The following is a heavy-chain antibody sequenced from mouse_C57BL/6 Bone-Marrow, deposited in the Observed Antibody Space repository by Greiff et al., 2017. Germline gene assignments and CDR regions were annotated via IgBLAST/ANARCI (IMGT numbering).Heavy chain of an antibody. J-gene: IGHJ4*01. CDR1: GYAFSSSW. CDR2: IYPGDGDT. D-gene: IGHD2-1*01. Sequence: VQLQQSGPELVKPGASVKISCKASGYAFSSSWMNWVKQRPGKGLEWIGRIYPGDGDTKYNGKFKGKATLTADKSSSTAYMQISRLTSEDSAVYFCATIYYGNYLYYYAMDYWGQGTSVTVSS. V-gene: IGHV1-82*01. CDR3: ATIYYGNYLYYYAMDY.